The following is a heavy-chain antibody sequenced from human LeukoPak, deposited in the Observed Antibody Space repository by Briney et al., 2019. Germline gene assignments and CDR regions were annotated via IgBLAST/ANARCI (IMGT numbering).Heavy chain of an antibody. CDR1: GYSFTSYW. D-gene: IGHD6-13*01. CDR2: IDPSDSYT. CDR3: ATGSYSSSWYWFDP. Sequence: RGESLKISCKGSGYSFTSYWTSWVRQMPGKGLEWMGRIDPSDSYTNYSPSFQGHVTISADKSISTAYLQWSSLKASDTAMYYCATGSYSSSWYWFDPWGQGTLVTVSS. V-gene: IGHV5-10-1*01. J-gene: IGHJ5*02.